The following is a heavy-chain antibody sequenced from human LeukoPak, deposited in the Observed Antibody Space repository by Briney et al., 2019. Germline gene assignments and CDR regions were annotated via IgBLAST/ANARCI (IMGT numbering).Heavy chain of an antibody. D-gene: IGHD2-2*01. CDR1: GFTFSSYW. J-gene: IGHJ6*03. CDR3: ARDLYHENYYYHYMDV. Sequence: GGSLRLSCAASGFTFSSYWMHWVRQAPGKGLVWVSRINTDGSSTSYADSVKGRFTISRDNAKNTLYLQMNSLRVEDTAVYYCARDLYHENYYYHYMDVWGKGTTVTVSS. CDR2: INTDGSST. V-gene: IGHV3-74*01.